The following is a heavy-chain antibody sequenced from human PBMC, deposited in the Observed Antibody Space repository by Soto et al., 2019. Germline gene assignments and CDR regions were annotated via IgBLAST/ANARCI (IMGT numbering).Heavy chain of an antibody. Sequence: QVQLVESGGGVVQPGRSLRLSCAASGFTFSSYGMHWVRQAPGKGLEWVAVIWYDGSNKYYADSVKGRFTISRDNSKNTLYLQMNSLRAEDTAVYYCARGDGYCSSTSCYYYGMDVWGQGTTVTVSS. J-gene: IGHJ6*02. CDR2: IWYDGSNK. D-gene: IGHD2-2*03. CDR1: GFTFSSYG. V-gene: IGHV3-33*01. CDR3: ARGDGYCSSTSCYYYGMDV.